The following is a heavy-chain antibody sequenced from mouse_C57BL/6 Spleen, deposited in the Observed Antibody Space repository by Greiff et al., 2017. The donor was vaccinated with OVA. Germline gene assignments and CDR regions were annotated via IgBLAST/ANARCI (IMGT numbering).Heavy chain of an antibody. V-gene: IGHV1-64*01. Sequence: QVQLQQPGAELVKPGASVKLSCKASGYTFTSYWMHWVKPRPGQGLEWIGMIHPNSGSTNYNEKFKSKATLTVDKSSSTAYMQLSSLTSEDSAVYYCAREDYDYRAWFAYWGQGTLVTVSA. CDR1: GYTFTSYW. D-gene: IGHD2-4*01. CDR3: AREDYDYRAWFAY. CDR2: IHPNSGST. J-gene: IGHJ3*01.